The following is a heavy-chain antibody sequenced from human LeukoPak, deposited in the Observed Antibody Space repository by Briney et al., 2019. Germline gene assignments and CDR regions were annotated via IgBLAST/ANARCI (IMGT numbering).Heavy chain of an antibody. CDR2: ISTSSSFI. Sequence: GGSLRLSCAASGFPFTSYSINWVRQVPGKGLEWVSSISTSSSFIYYADSVKGRFTISRDNAKNSLYLQMNSLRAEDTAVYYCATDLSYTSSWSDYWGQGTLVTVSS. CDR3: ATDLSYTSSWSDY. V-gene: IGHV3-21*01. D-gene: IGHD6-13*01. J-gene: IGHJ4*02. CDR1: GFPFTSYS.